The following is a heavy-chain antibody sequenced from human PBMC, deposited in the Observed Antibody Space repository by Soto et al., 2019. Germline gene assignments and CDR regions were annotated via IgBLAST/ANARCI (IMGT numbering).Heavy chain of an antibody. D-gene: IGHD6-19*01. V-gene: IGHV1-58*01. J-gene: IGHJ4*02. CDR1: GFTFTSSA. CDR3: AADRYSSGRYLNCGY. Sequence: QMQLVQSGPEVKKPGTSLKVSCKASGFTFTSSAVQWVRQARGQRLEWIGWIVVGSGKTNYAQKFQERVNITRDMSTSTAYMELRSLRSEDTAVYYCAADRYSSGRYLNCGYWGPGTLVTVSS. CDR2: IVVGSGKT.